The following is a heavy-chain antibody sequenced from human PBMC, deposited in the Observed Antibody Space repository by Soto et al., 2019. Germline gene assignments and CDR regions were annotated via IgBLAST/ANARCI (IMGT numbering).Heavy chain of an antibody. J-gene: IGHJ4*02. V-gene: IGHV3-23*01. Sequence: EVQLLESGGGLVQPGGSLRLSCAASGFSFSNYAMSWVRQAPGKGLEWLSGIGGRGTSAYYADSVKGRFAISRDNAKNTLYLQMSSLRADDTAFYYCASYNWNRLFDYWGQGTLVTVSS. CDR1: GFSFSNYA. CDR3: ASYNWNRLFDY. CDR2: IGGRGTSA. D-gene: IGHD1-20*01.